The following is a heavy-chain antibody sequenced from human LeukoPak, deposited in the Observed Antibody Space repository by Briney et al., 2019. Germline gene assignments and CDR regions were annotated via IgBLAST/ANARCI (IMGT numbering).Heavy chain of an antibody. V-gene: IGHV1-2*02. CDR3: ASPTRGYYYDSSGYLDY. CDR2: INPNSGGT. D-gene: IGHD3-22*01. CDR1: GYTFTGYY. Sequence: ASVKVSCKASGYTFTGYYMHWVRQAPGQGLEWMGWINPNSGGTNYAQKFQGRVTMTRDTSISTAYMELSRLRSDDTAVYYCASPTRGYYYDSSGYLDYWGQGTLVTISS. J-gene: IGHJ4*02.